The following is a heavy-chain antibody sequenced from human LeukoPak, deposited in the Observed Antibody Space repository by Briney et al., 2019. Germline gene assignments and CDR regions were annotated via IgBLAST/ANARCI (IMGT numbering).Heavy chain of an antibody. J-gene: IGHJ5*02. D-gene: IGHD5-24*01. CDR3: ARGQLRRGKNWFDP. CDR2: MNPNSGNT. CDR1: GYTFTSYD. V-gene: IGHV1-8*01. Sequence: ASVKVSCKASGYTFTSYDINWVRQATGQGLEWMGWMNPNSGNTGYAQKFQGRVTVTRNTSISTAYMELSSLRSEDTAVYYCARGQLRRGKNWFDPWGQGTLVTVSS.